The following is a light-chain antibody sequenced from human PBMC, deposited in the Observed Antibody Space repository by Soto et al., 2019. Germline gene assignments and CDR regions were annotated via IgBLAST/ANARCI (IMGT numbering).Light chain of an antibody. CDR2: DVG. CDR1: SSDLGGYNF. J-gene: IGLJ1*01. V-gene: IGLV2-14*03. CDR3: SSYPSSSSV. Sequence: QSALTQPASVSGSPGQSGTISCTGTSSDLGGYNFVSWYQHHPGKAPKLMIYDVGNRPSGVSVRFSGSKSGNTASLTISGLQAEDEADYYCSSYPSSSSVFGTGTKLTVL.